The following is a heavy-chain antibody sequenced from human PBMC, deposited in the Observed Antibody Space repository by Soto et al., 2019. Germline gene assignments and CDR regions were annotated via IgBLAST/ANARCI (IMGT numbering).Heavy chain of an antibody. J-gene: IGHJ5*02. CDR1: GYTFTDYY. Sequence: VASVKVSCKASGYTFTDYYIHWVRQAPGQGLEWMGWINPNSGGTNYAQKFQGRVTMTRDTSISTAYMELSRLRTDDATLYYCARRAAVSNTVWLDPWGQGTLVTVYS. D-gene: IGHD6-13*01. CDR2: INPNSGGT. CDR3: ARRAAVSNTVWLDP. V-gene: IGHV1-2*02.